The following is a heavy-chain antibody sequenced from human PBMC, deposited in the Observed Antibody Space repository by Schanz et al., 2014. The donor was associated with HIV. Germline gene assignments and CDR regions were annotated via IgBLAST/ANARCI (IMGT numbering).Heavy chain of an antibody. CDR2: VNPKSGNT. Sequence: QVQLVQSGAEVKKPGASVKVSCKASGYSFTSYDINWVRQATGQGLEWMGWVNPKSGNTGYAQKFQGRVTMTRNTSISTAYMELSSLGSEDTAMYYCARDGDGYVNYYYGMDVWGQGTTVTVSS. D-gene: IGHD5-12*01. CDR3: ARDGDGYVNYYYGMDV. V-gene: IGHV1-8*02. CDR1: GYSFTSYD. J-gene: IGHJ6*02.